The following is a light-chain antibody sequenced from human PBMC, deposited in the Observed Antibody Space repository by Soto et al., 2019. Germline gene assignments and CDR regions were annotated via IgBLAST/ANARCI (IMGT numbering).Light chain of an antibody. CDR1: QSVTSSY. J-gene: IGKJ5*01. CDR3: QHYDSSIT. Sequence: IVLTQSPGTLSLSPGERATLSCRASQSVTSSYLAWYQQKPSQAPRLLIYGASSKATGLPDRFSGSGSGTDFTLTISILEPEDFAVYYCQHYDSSITFGQGTRLEIK. CDR2: GAS. V-gene: IGKV3-20*01.